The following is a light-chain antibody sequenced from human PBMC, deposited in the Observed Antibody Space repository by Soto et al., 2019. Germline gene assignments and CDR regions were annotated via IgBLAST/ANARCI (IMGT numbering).Light chain of an antibody. V-gene: IGLV2-14*01. CDR2: EVS. CDR1: SSDVGGYNY. J-gene: IGLJ2*01. CDR3: SSYTSSSTPL. Sequence: QSALTQPASVSGSPGQSITISCTGTSSDVGGYNYVSWYQRHPGKAPKLMIYEVSNRPSGVSNRFSGSKSGNTASLTISGLQAEDEADYYCSSYTSSSTPLFGGGTKLTVL.